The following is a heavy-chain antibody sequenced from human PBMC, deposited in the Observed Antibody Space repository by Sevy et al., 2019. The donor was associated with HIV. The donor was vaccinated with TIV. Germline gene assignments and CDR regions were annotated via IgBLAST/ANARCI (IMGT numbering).Heavy chain of an antibody. D-gene: IGHD3-3*02. J-gene: IGHJ6*02. CDR2: ISGSGGST. V-gene: IGHV3-23*01. CDR3: AKGDSTFYGLDV. Sequence: GGSLRLSCVASGFTFSTYAMSWVRQAPGKGLEWVSAISGSGGSTYYADSVKGRFTISRDKSKNTLYLQLNILRVEDTAVFYCAKGDSTFYGLDVWGQGTTVTVSS. CDR1: GFTFSTYA.